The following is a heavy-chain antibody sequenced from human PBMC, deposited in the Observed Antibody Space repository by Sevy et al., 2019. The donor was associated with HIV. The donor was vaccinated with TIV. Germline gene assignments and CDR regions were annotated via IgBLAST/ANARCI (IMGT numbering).Heavy chain of an antibody. Sequence: SETLSLTCAVSGGSINSGGYYWSWIRQPPGKGLEWIGYIFQSGATYYIPSLQSRVSISVDMSKNQFSLNLRSVTAADTAVYYCARGRVGDSSSWYGAFDVWGQGTMVTVSS. CDR1: GGSINSGGYY. CDR3: ARGRVGDSSSWYGAFDV. J-gene: IGHJ3*01. V-gene: IGHV4-30-2*01. D-gene: IGHD6-13*01. CDR2: IFQSGAT.